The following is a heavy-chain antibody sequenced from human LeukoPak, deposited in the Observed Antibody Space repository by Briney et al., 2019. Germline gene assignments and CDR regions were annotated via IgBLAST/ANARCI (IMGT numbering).Heavy chain of an antibody. J-gene: IGHJ5*02. CDR3: ARGGYYGSGNDFRFDP. D-gene: IGHD3-10*01. V-gene: IGHV4-61*02. CDR2: IYTSGST. CDR1: GGSISSGSYY. Sequence: PSGTLSLTCAVSGGSISSGSYYWSWIRQPAGKGLEWIGRIYTSGSTHYNPSLKSRVTISVDTSKNQFSLKLSSVTPADTAVYYCARGGYYGSGNDFRFDPWGQGTLVTVSS.